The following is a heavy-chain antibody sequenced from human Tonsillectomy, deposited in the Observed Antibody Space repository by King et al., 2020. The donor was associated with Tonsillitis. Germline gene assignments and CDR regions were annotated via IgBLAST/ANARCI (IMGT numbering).Heavy chain of an antibody. D-gene: IGHD2-8*02. CDR1: GFTFSFAW. Sequence: QLVQSGGGLVEPGGSLRLSCAASGFTFSFAWMSWVRQAPGKGLEWVGRIKSESDGGTTDYAAPVDGRFTISRDDSKNTLYLQMNSLKIEDTAMYYCATGSWCCFDYWGQGILVTVSS. CDR3: ATGSWCCFDY. CDR2: IKSESDGGTT. V-gene: IGHV3-15*01. J-gene: IGHJ4*02.